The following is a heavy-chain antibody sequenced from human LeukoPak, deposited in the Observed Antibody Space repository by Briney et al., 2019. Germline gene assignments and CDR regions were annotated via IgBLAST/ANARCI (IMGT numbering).Heavy chain of an antibody. CDR3: ARGRIVPRELADAFDI. D-gene: IGHD2-8*01. CDR2: MNPNSGNT. J-gene: IGHJ3*02. CDR1: GYTFTSYD. V-gene: IGHV1-8*03. Sequence: ASVKVSCKASGYTFTSYDINWVRQATGQGLEWMGWMNPNSGNTGYAQKFQGRVTITRNTSISTAYMELSSLRSEDTAVYYCARGRIVPRELADAFDIWGQGTMVTVSS.